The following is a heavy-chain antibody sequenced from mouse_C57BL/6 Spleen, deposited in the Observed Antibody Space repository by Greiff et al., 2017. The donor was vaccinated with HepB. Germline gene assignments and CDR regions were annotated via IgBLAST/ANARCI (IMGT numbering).Heavy chain of an antibody. D-gene: IGHD1-1*01. V-gene: IGHV5-16*01. CDR2: INYDGSST. Sequence: DVQLVESEGGLVQPGRSMKLSCTASGFTFSDYYMAWVRQVPDKGLEWVANINYDGSSTYYLDSLKSRFIISRDNAKNILYLQMSSLKTEDTATYYCARGYYGSRYWYFDVWGTGTTVTVSS. J-gene: IGHJ1*03. CDR1: GFTFSDYY. CDR3: ARGYYGSRYWYFDV.